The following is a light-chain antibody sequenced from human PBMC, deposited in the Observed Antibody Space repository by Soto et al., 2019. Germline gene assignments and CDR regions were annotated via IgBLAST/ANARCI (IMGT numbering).Light chain of an antibody. CDR3: QQTFSTPWT. CDR1: QSLLQSDGNTY. CDR2: AVS. Sequence: IVMTQTPLSLSVTPGQPASISCKSSQSLLQSDGNTYLYWYLQKPGQPPQLLIYAVSNRFSGVPDRFSGSGSGTDFTLKISRVEAEDSATYYCQQTFSTPWTFGQGTKVDIK. J-gene: IGKJ1*01. V-gene: IGKV2D-29*01.